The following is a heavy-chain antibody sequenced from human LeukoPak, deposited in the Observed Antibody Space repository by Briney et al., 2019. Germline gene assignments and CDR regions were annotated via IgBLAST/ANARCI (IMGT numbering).Heavy chain of an antibody. CDR2: IWYDGSNK. D-gene: IGHD3-9*01. J-gene: IGHJ6*02. CDR3: ARDLGFDRLSQLYYYYYGMDV. Sequence: GGSLRLSCAASGFTFSSYGMHWVRQAPGKGLEWVAVIWYDGSNKYYADSVKGRFTISRDNSKNTLYLQMNSLRAEDTAVYYCARDLGFDRLSQLYYYYYGMDVWGQGTTVTVSS. CDR1: GFTFSSYG. V-gene: IGHV3-33*01.